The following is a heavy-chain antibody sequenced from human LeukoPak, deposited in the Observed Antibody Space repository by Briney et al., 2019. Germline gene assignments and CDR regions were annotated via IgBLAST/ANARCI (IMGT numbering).Heavy chain of an antibody. V-gene: IGHV3-7*01. Sequence: PGGSLRLSCAAPGFTFSRYWMSWVRQAPEKGLEWVANIKQDGSEKYYVDSVKGRFTISRDNAKNSLFLQMNSLRAEDTAVYYCARELVGYYGSGSYDYWGQGTLVTVSS. D-gene: IGHD3-10*01. CDR1: GFTFSRYW. CDR2: IKQDGSEK. J-gene: IGHJ4*02. CDR3: ARELVGYYGSGSYDY.